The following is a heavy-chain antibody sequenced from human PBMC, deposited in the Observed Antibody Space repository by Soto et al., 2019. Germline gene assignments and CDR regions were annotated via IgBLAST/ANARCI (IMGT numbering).Heavy chain of an antibody. J-gene: IGHJ6*02. CDR2: IWYDGSNK. V-gene: IGHV3-33*01. CDR1: GFTFSSYG. Sequence: GGSLRLSCAASGFTFSSYGMHWVRQAPGKELERVEVIWYDGSNKYYTDTVKGRFTNSRDNSKNTLYLQMNSLRAEDTAVYYCARDGPHYYGSGSYYTHYYYGMDVWGQGTTVTVSS. CDR3: ARDGPHYYGSGSYYTHYYYGMDV. D-gene: IGHD3-10*01.